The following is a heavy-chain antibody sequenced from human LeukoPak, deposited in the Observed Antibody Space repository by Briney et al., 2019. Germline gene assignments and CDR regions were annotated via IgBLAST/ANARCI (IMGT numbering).Heavy chain of an antibody. V-gene: IGHV3-21*01. CDR3: ARDDLFDY. J-gene: IGHJ4*02. CDR1: GLRLSTYA. CDR2: ISSSSSYI. Sequence: GGSLRLSCAASGLRLSTYAMNWVRQAPGKGLEWVSSISSSSSYIYYADSVKGRFTISRDNAKNSLYLQMNSLRAEDTAVYYCARDDLFDYWGQGTLVTVSS.